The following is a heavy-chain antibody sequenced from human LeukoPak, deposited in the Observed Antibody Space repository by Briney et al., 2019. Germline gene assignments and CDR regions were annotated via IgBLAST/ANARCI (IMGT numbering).Heavy chain of an antibody. J-gene: IGHJ6*03. CDR2: INSDGSSI. D-gene: IGHD2-2*01. V-gene: IGHV3-74*03. CDR1: GFTFSSYW. CDR3: ARNTKGPYYYYYMDV. Sequence: GGSLRLSCAASGFTFSSYWMHWVRQAPGKGLVWVSRINSDGSSITYADSVKGRFTISRDNAKNTLYLQMNSLRAEDTAVYYCARNTKGPYYYYYMDVWGKGTTVTVSS.